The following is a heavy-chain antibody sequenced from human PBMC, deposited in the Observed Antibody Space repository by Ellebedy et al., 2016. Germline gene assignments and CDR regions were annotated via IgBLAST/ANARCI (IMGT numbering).Heavy chain of an antibody. D-gene: IGHD2-21*02. CDR3: ARDDLISSLAHFDY. V-gene: IGHV1-2*02. CDR2: ITPNSGVT. CDR1: GYTVTAHY. J-gene: IGHJ4*02. Sequence: ASVKVSCXASGYTVTAHYMHWVRQAPGQGLEWMGWITPNSGVTNFAQKFQGRVTMTSYTSTNTAYMELSRLTSDDTAFYYCARDDLISSLAHFDYWGQGTLVTVSS.